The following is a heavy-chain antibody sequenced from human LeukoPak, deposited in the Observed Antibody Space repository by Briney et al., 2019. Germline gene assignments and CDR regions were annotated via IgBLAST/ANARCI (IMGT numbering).Heavy chain of an antibody. D-gene: IGHD1-7*01. V-gene: IGHV4-39*07. CDR3: ALGNYVSFDY. CDR1: GGSISSSSYY. J-gene: IGHJ4*02. Sequence: SETLSLTCTVSGGSISSSSYYWGWVRQPPGKGLEWIGSIYYSGSTYYNPSLKSRVTISVDTSKNQFSLKLSSVTAADTAVYYCALGNYVSFDYWGQGTLVTDPS. CDR2: IYYSGST.